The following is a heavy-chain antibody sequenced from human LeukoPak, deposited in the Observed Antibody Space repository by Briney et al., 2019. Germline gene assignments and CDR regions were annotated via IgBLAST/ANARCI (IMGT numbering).Heavy chain of an antibody. J-gene: IGHJ4*02. CDR2: INPNSGGT. CDR1: GYTFTGYY. CDR3: ARAAYSSSWYFGY. Sequence: ASVKVSCKASGYTFTGYYMHWVRQAPGQGLEWMGWINPNSGGTNYAQKFQGRVTVTRDTSISTAYMELSRLRSDDTAVYYCARAAYSSSWYFGYWGQGTLVTVSS. V-gene: IGHV1-2*02. D-gene: IGHD6-13*01.